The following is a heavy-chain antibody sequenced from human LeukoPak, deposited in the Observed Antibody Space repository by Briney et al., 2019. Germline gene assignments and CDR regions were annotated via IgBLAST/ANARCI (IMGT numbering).Heavy chain of an antibody. D-gene: IGHD3-3*01. J-gene: IGHJ6*02. CDR1: GFTFSSYA. CDR3: ANPEWLLPSYYYYGLDV. Sequence: PGGSLRLSCAASGFTFSSYAMSWVRQAPGKGLKWLSSLRVSGVSTYYADSVKGRFTISRDNSKNTLYLQMDSLRVEDTAVYYCANPEWLLPSYYYYGLDVWGQGTTVTVSS. CDR2: LRVSGVST. V-gene: IGHV3-23*01.